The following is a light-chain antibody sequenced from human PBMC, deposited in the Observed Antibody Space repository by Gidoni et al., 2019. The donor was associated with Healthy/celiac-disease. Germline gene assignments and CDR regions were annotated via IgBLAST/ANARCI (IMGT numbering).Light chain of an antibody. Sequence: DIQMTQSPSTLSASVVDRVTITCRASQSISSWLAWYQQKPGKAPKLLIYKASSLESGVPSRFSGSGSGTEFTLTISSLQPDDFATYYCQQYNSYPYTFXQXTKLXIK. J-gene: IGKJ2*01. CDR1: QSISSW. CDR2: KAS. V-gene: IGKV1-5*03. CDR3: QQYNSYPYT.